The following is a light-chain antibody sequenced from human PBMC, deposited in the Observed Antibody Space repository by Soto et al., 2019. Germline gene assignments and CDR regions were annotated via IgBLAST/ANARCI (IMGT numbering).Light chain of an antibody. J-gene: IGKJ4*01. V-gene: IGKV3-15*01. Sequence: EIVMTQSPATLSVSPGERATLSCRASQSVSSDLAWYHQKPGQAPRLLIHGVSTRATGVPARFSGSRSGPEFTLTINSLQSEDFAIYYCQRYNNWPLTFGGGTKV. CDR2: GVS. CDR3: QRYNNWPLT. CDR1: QSVSSD.